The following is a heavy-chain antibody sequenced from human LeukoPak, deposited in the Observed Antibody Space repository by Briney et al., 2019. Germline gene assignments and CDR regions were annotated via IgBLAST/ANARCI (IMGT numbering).Heavy chain of an antibody. D-gene: IGHD1-26*01. Sequence: SETLSLTCTVSGASISRGGYYWSWIRQHPGKGLECIGYIYHSGSTYYNPSLKSRVTISVDTSKNQFSLNLSSVTAADTAVYYCARVPMGASYYYMDVWGRGTTVTVSS. CDR2: IYHSGST. CDR3: ARVPMGASYYYMDV. J-gene: IGHJ6*03. V-gene: IGHV4-31*03. CDR1: GASISRGGYY.